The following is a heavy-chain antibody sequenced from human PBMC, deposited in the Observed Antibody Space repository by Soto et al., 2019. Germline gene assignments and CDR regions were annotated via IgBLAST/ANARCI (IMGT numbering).Heavy chain of an antibody. J-gene: IGHJ4*02. CDR3: AKDTYYYDRSGYYTYDH. Sequence: GGSLRPSCAASGFTFSSYGVHWVRQAPGKGLEWVASVSYDGSNKHYADSVKGRFTISRDNSRNTLDLQMNSLRAEDTAVYYCAKDTYYYDRSGYYTYDHWGQGT. CDR1: GFTFSSYG. D-gene: IGHD3-22*01. CDR2: VSYDGSNK. V-gene: IGHV3-30*18.